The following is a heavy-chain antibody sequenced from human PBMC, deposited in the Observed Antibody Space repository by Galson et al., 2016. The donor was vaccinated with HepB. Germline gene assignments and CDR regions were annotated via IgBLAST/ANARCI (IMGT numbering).Heavy chain of an antibody. V-gene: IGHV1-3*01. CDR3: ARGFPAATIDY. J-gene: IGHJ4*02. CDR1: GYTFTSNA. D-gene: IGHD2-2*01. CDR2: VNGGDDNT. Sequence: SVKVSCKASGYTFTSNAIHWVRQAPGQRLEWLGWVNGGDDNTKYSQKFQGRVTITRDTSASTAYMELSSLRSEDTAVYYCARGFPAATIDYWGQGTLVTVSS.